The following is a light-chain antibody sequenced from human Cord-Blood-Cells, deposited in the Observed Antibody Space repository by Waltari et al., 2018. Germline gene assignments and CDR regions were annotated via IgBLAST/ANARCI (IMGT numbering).Light chain of an antibody. CDR1: QSVSSN. J-gene: IGKJ1*01. CDR3: QQYNNWPPWT. Sequence: EIVMTQPPATLSVSPGARATLSCRASQSVSSNLAWYQQKPGQAPRLLIYGASTRATGIPARFSGSGSGTEFTLTISSLQSEDFAVYYCQQYNNWPPWTFGQGTKVEIK. CDR2: GAS. V-gene: IGKV3-15*01.